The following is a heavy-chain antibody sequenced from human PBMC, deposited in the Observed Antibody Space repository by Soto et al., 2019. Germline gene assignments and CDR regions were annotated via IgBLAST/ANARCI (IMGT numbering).Heavy chain of an antibody. D-gene: IGHD6-13*01. V-gene: IGHV1-18*01. J-gene: IGHJ6*02. CDR1: GYTFTSYG. CDR3: ARGAAGTDYYYGMDV. CDR2: ISAYNGNT. Sequence: ASVKVSCKASGYTFTSYGISWVRQAPGQGLEWMGWISAYNGNTNYAQKLQGRVTMTTDTSTSTAYMELRSLRSEDTAVYYCARGAAGTDYYYGMDVWGQGTTVTVS.